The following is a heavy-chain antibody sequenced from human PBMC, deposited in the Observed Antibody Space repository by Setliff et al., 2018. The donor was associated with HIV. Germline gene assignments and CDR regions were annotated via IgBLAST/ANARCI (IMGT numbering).Heavy chain of an antibody. D-gene: IGHD6-19*01. J-gene: IGHJ4*02. CDR2: IYTSGST. Sequence: SETLSLTCTVSGDSITSRPYWTWVRQPAGKGLEWIGRIYTSGSTNYNPSLKSRVSMSIDTSDNQFSLNLNSVTAADTAVYYCARDGGRTGYSSGWYFHIDSWGQGALVTVSS. CDR3: ARDGGRTGYSSGWYFHIDS. V-gene: IGHV4-4*07. CDR1: GDSITSRPY.